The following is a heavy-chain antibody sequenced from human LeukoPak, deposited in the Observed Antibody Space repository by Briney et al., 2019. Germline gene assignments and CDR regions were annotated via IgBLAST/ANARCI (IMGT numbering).Heavy chain of an antibody. Sequence: ASVKVSCKASGGTFSSYAISWVRQAPGQGLEWMGGIIPIFGTANYAQKFQGRVTITADESTSTAYMELSGLRSEDTAVYYCAVTIRSEWLWIDYWGQGTLVTVSS. D-gene: IGHD3-3*01. CDR2: IIPIFGTA. CDR1: GGTFSSYA. CDR3: AVTIRSEWLWIDY. V-gene: IGHV1-69*13. J-gene: IGHJ4*02.